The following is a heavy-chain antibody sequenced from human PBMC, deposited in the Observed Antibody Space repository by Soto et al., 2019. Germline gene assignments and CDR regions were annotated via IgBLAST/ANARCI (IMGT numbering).Heavy chain of an antibody. Sequence: PGGSLRLCCEASGFAFSSYAMHWVRQAPGKGLEWVGVISYDGNYIYYADSVKGRFTISRDNSKNTLYVQVNSLRPEDTAVYYCAKGILSATIGPYAMDVWGQGTTVTV. V-gene: IGHV3-30*18. J-gene: IGHJ6*02. CDR3: AKGILSATIGPYAMDV. D-gene: IGHD3-16*01. CDR1: GFAFSSYA. CDR2: ISYDGNYI.